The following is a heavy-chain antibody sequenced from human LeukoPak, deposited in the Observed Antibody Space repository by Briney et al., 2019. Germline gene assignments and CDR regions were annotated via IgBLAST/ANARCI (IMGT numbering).Heavy chain of an antibody. V-gene: IGHV4-30-2*01. CDR1: GDSISSDDYS. D-gene: IGHD6-19*01. Sequence: SETLSLTCAVSGDSISSDDYSRSFIQQPPGKGLEMIGYIYHSGSTYYKPSLKSRVTISVDRSKNQCSLKLSSVTAADTAVYYCASLSSSGWYDGDYWGQGTLVTVSS. J-gene: IGHJ4*02. CDR3: ASLSSSGWYDGDY. CDR2: IYHSGST.